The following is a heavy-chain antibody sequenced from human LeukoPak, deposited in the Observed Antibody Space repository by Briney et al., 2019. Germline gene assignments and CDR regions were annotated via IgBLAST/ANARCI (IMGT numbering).Heavy chain of an antibody. V-gene: IGHV4-59*08. J-gene: IGHJ5*02. CDR3: ARHYSITGGRLSGYWLDP. CDR1: GASISTYY. D-gene: IGHD7-27*01. Sequence: SETLSLTCTVSGASISTYYWSWIRQPPGKGLEWIAYIYYGGSTNCNPSLKSRVTISVDTSKNQVSLKLSSVTAADTAVYYCARHYSITGGRLSGYWLDPWGQGTLVTVSS. CDR2: IYYGGST.